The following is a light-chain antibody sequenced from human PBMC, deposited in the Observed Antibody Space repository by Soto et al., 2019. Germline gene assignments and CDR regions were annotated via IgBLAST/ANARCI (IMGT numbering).Light chain of an antibody. J-gene: IGLJ1*01. CDR1: SSDVGDYNF. CDR2: EVS. CDR3: SSYTSSTTRGIYV. V-gene: IGLV2-14*01. Sequence: QSVLTQPASVSGSPGQSIIISCTGTSSDVGDYNFVSWYQQHPGKAPKLMIYEVSNRPSGVSNRFSGSKSGNTASLTISGLQAEDEADYYCSSYTSSTTRGIYVFGTGTKLTVL.